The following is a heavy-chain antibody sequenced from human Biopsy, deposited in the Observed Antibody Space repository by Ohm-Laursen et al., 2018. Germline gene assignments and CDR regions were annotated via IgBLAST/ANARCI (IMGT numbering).Heavy chain of an antibody. D-gene: IGHD6-6*01. J-gene: IGHJ6*02. CDR2: ISETSSHI. V-gene: IGHV3-21*01. Sequence: GSLRLSCTASGFSVCSYDMNWVRQAPGKGLEWISYISETSSHIYDADSVRGRFTVARDIAKNSLYLQLNSLRVEDTAVYYCARDASRKAREGGMDVWGQGTTVTVSS. CDR1: GFSVCSYD. CDR3: ARDASRKAREGGMDV.